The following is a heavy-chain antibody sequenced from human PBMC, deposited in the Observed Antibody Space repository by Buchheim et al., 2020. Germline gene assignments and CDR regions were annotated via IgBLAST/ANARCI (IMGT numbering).Heavy chain of an antibody. CDR3: AKAPMGGYCSSTSCYIGYFQH. CDR2: ISGSGSST. Sequence: QVQLVESGGGLVKPGGSLRLSCAASGFTFSDYYMSWIRQVPGKGLEWVSYISGSGSSTYYTDSVKGRFTISRDNARNSLYLQMNSLRAEDTAVYYCAKAPMGGYCSSTSCYIGYFQHWGQGTL. J-gene: IGHJ1*01. CDR1: GFTFSDYY. D-gene: IGHD2-2*02. V-gene: IGHV3-11*01.